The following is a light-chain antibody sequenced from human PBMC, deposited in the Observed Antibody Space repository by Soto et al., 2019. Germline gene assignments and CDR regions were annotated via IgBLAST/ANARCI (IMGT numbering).Light chain of an antibody. CDR3: QQYNNWPGT. Sequence: EIVMTQSPATLSVYPGQRVTLSCRANQSVSSNLAWYRQKPGQPPRLLIYGASTRATGIPARFSGSGSGTEFTLIISSLQSEDFALYYCQQYNNWPGTFGQGTKVEIK. J-gene: IGKJ1*01. CDR1: QSVSSN. CDR2: GAS. V-gene: IGKV3-15*01.